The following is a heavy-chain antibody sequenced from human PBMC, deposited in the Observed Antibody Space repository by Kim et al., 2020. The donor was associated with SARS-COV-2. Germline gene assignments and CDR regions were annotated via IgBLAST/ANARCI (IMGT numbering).Heavy chain of an antibody. CDR1: GFTFSSYG. J-gene: IGHJ4*02. D-gene: IGHD5-18*01. V-gene: IGHV3-30*18. Sequence: GGSLRLSCAASGFTFSSYGMHWVRQAPGKGLEWVAVISYDGSNKYYADSVKGRFTISRDNSKNTLYLQMNSLRAEDTAVYYCAKLPGSDTAIFDYWGQGTLVTVSS. CDR3: AKLPGSDTAIFDY. CDR2: ISYDGSNK.